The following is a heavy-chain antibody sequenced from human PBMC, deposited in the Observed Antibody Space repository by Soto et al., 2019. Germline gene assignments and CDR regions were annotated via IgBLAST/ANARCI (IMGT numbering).Heavy chain of an antibody. CDR3: ARHKGGGDPSIIFYYYYMDV. D-gene: IGHD2-21*02. J-gene: IGHJ6*03. Sequence: SETLSLTCTVSGGSISSYYWSWIRQPPGKGLEWIGYIYYSGSTNYNPSLKSRVTISVDTSKNQFSLKLSSVTAADTAVYYCARHKGGGDPSIIFYYYYMDVWGKGTTVTVSS. CDR2: IYYSGST. V-gene: IGHV4-59*08. CDR1: GGSISSYY.